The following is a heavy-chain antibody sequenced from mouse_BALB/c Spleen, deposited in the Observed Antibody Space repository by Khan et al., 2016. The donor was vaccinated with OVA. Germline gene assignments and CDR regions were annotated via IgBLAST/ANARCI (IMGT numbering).Heavy chain of an antibody. D-gene: IGHD2-2*01. CDR1: GYTFTNYW. Sequence: QVQLQQSGAELVRPGTSVKMSCKAVGYTFTNYWIGWVKQRPGHDLEWIGDIYPGDDYTKYNEKFKDKGTLTADTSSSTAYIHLSSLTSEDSAIYYCVRGGYDGFAYWGQGTLVTVSA. CDR3: VRGGYDGFAY. J-gene: IGHJ3*01. CDR2: IYPGDDYT. V-gene: IGHV1-63*02.